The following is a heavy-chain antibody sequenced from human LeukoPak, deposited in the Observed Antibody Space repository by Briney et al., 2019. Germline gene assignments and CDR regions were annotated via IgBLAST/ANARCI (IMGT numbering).Heavy chain of an antibody. D-gene: IGHD3-10*01. J-gene: IGHJ6*04. CDR2: INHSGST. V-gene: IGHV4-34*01. CDR1: GGSFSGYY. CDR3: ARWYYGSGSYYHYYGMDV. Sequence: SETLSLTCAVYGGSFSGYYWSWIRQPPGKGLEWIGEINHSGSTNYNPSLKSRVTISVDTSKNQFSLKLSSVTAADTAVYYCARWYYGSGSYYHYYGMDVWGKGTTVTVSS.